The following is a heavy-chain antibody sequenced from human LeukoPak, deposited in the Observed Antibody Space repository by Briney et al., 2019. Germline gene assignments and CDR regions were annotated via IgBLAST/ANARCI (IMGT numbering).Heavy chain of an antibody. D-gene: IGHD1-26*01. CDR1: GYTFTCYY. CDR3: ARVGWEYYFDY. Sequence: ASVKVSCKASGYTFTCYYIHWVRQAPGQGLEWMGWINPNSGGTNYAQKFQGRVTMARDTSISTVYMEVSRLRSDDTAVYYCARVGWEYYFDYWSQGTLVTVAS. V-gene: IGHV1-2*02. J-gene: IGHJ4*02. CDR2: INPNSGGT.